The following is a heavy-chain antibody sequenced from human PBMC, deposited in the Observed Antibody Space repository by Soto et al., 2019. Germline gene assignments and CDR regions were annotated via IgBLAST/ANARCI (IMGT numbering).Heavy chain of an antibody. J-gene: IGHJ5*02. CDR2: IRSKSNSYAT. V-gene: IGHV3-73*01. D-gene: IGHD3-22*01. Sequence: VGSLRLSCAASGFTFSGSAMHWVRQASGKGLEWVGRIRSKSNSYATAYAASVKGRFTISRDDSKDTAYLQMNSLKTEDTAVYYCTRDPRNYYDSIGSANWFDPWGQGTLVTVSS. CDR3: TRDPRNYYDSIGSANWFDP. CDR1: GFTFSGSA.